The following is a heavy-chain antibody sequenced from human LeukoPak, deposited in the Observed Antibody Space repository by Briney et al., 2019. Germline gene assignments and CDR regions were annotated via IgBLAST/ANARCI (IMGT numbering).Heavy chain of an antibody. V-gene: IGHV3-48*04. CDR2: ISSSSNTI. Sequence: GGSLRLSCAASGFTVSSNYMSWVRQAPGKGLEWVSYISSSSNTIYYADSVKGRFTISRDNAKNSLSLQMTSLRAEDTAVYYCAREKGDGYSEYYFDYWGQGTLVTVSS. CDR1: GFTVSSNY. J-gene: IGHJ4*02. D-gene: IGHD5-24*01. CDR3: AREKGDGYSEYYFDY.